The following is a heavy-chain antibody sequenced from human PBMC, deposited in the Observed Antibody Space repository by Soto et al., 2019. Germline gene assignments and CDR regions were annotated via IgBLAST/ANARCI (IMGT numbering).Heavy chain of an antibody. V-gene: IGHV3-7*04. CDR2: IKQDGSEK. CDR1: GCTFSSYL. D-gene: IGHD3-22*01. CDR3: AREKRLYYYDSSGYQDYYYYGMDV. J-gene: IGHJ6*02. Sequence: GGSLRLSCAASGCTFSSYLMSWVRQAPGKGLEWVANIKQDGSEKYYVDSVKGRFTISRDNAKNSLYLQMNSLRAEDTAVYYCAREKRLYYYDSSGYQDYYYYGMDVWGQGTTVTVSS.